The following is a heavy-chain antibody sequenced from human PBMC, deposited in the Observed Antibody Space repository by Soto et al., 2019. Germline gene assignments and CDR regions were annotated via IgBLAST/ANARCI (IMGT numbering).Heavy chain of an antibody. CDR2: IYYSGST. J-gene: IGHJ3*02. CDR3: ARSLERQGWAFDI. Sequence: QVQLQESGPGLVKPSETLSLTCTVSGGSISSYYWSWIRQPPGKGLEWIGYIYYSGSTNYNPSLKSRVTISVDTSKNQFSLKLSSVTAADTAVYYCARSLERQGWAFDIWGQGTMVTVSS. CDR1: GGSISSYY. V-gene: IGHV4-59*01. D-gene: IGHD1-1*01.